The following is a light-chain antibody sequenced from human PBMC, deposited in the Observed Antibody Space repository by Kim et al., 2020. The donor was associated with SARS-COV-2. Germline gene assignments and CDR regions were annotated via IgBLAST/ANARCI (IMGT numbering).Light chain of an antibody. CDR3: CSYAGSS. V-gene: IGLV2-11*01. CDR2: DVS. CDR1: SSDVGGYNY. J-gene: IGLJ1*01. Sequence: QSALTQPRSVSGSPGQSVTISCTGTSSDVGGYNYVSWYQQHPGKAPKLMIYDVSKRPSGVPDRFSGSKSGNTASLTISGLQAEDEADYYCCSYAGSSLGTGTKVTVL.